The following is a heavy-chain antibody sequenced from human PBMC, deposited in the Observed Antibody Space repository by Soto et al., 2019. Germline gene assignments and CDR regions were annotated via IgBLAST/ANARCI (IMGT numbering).Heavy chain of an antibody. CDR1: GFTFSSYT. V-gene: IGHV3-21*06. D-gene: IGHD3-10*01. Sequence: GGSLRLSCAASGFTFSSYTMNWVRQAPGEGLEWVSSISSSSNYIYYADSVKGRFTISRDNAKSSLFLQMNSLRAEDTAVYYCARNSAGNYGMEYWGQGSLVTSPQ. J-gene: IGHJ4*02. CDR2: ISSSSNYI. CDR3: ARNSAGNYGMEY.